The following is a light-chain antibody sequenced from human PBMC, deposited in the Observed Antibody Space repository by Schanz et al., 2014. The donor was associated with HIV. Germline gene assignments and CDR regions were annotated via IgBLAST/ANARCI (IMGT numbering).Light chain of an antibody. J-gene: IGLJ3*02. CDR1: TSNIGNNY. Sequence: QSVLTQPPSVSAAPRQKVTISCSGSTSNIGNNYVSWYQQFPGTAPKLLIYDNYRRASGIPDRFSGSKSGTSASLDITGLQTGDEADYYCGTWDSSLRAVVFGGGTKLTVL. CDR3: GTWDSSLRAVV. V-gene: IGLV1-51*01. CDR2: DNY.